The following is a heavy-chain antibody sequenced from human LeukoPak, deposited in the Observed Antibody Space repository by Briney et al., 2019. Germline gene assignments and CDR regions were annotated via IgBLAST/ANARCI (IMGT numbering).Heavy chain of an antibody. Sequence: GGSLRLSCPASGFTFSNAWMSWVRQAPGKGLEWVGRVKSKTDGGTTDYAAPVKGRFTISRDDSKNTLYLQMNSLKTEDTAVYYCTTVMVYYDSSGSERYFDYWGQGTLVTVSS. J-gene: IGHJ4*02. V-gene: IGHV3-15*01. CDR3: TTVMVYYDSSGSERYFDY. CDR2: VKSKTDGGTT. CDR1: GFTFSNAW. D-gene: IGHD3-22*01.